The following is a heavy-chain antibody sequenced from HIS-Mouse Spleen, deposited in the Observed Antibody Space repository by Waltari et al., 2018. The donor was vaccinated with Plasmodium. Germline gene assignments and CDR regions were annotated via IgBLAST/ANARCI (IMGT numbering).Heavy chain of an antibody. D-gene: IGHD1-26*01. CDR3: AKDQSGSYDAFDI. CDR2: ISYDGSNK. V-gene: IGHV3-30*18. J-gene: IGHJ3*02. Sequence: QVQLVESGGGVVQPGRSLRLSCAASGFTFSSYGMHWVRQAPGKGLEWVAVISYDGSNKYDADSVKGRFTISRDNSKNTLYLQMNSLRAEDTAVYYCAKDQSGSYDAFDIWGQGTMVTVSS. CDR1: GFTFSSYG.